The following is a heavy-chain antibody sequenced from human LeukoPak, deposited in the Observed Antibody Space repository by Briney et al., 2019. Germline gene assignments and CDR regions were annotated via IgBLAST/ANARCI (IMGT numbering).Heavy chain of an antibody. CDR3: ARGPPPYCSGDSCYSFLYFPP. J-gene: IGHJ1*01. Sequence: GASVKVSCKSSGYPFSSYDINLVRQATGQAREWMGWMNANRGNTGCAQKIQGRVTMTRATSISTAYMALSTLRSEDTAVYYCARGPPPYCSGDSCYSFLYFPPWGQGTLVTVSS. V-gene: IGHV1-8*01. CDR1: GYPFSSYD. CDR2: MNANRGNT. D-gene: IGHD2-15*01.